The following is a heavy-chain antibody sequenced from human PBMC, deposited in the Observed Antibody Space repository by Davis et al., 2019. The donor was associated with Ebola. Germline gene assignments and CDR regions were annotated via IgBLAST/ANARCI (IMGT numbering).Heavy chain of an antibody. CDR1: GFTFGDYA. CDR3: AKGPWAASFYFDY. Sequence: PGGSLRLSCAASGFTFGDYAMHWVRQAPGKGLEWVSGISWNSGTIDYAASVKGRFTISRDNAKNSLYLQMNSLRAEDTAFYYCAKGPWAASFYFDYWGQGTLVTVSS. D-gene: IGHD3-3*02. CDR2: ISWNSGTI. J-gene: IGHJ4*02. V-gene: IGHV3-9*01.